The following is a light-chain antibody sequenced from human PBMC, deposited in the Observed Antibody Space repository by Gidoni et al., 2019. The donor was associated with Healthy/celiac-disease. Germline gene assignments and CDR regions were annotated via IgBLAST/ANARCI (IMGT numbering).Light chain of an antibody. CDR3: QQYGSSPT. Sequence: EMVLTQSPATLSLSPGERATLACGASQRVSSSYLAWYQQKPGLAPRLLIYDASSRATGVPDRFSGSGSGTDFTLTICRLEPEDFAVYYCQQYGSSPTFGQGTKLEIK. V-gene: IGKV3D-20*01. CDR2: DAS. J-gene: IGKJ2*01. CDR1: QRVSSSY.